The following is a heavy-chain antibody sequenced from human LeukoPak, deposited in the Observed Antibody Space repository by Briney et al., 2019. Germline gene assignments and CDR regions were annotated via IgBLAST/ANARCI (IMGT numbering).Heavy chain of an antibody. CDR3: ASSIPIGWSPNTY. V-gene: IGHV4/OR15-8*02. CDR1: GGFTSNDYW. D-gene: IGHD6-19*01. J-gene: IGHJ4*02. CDR2: IRHYDGHT. Sequence: KPSETLSLTCDVSGGFTSNDYWWSWVRPPPGKGLEWIGEIRHYDGHTKYNPSLKGRVTISIDKPRNHFSLTLTSVTAADTAIYYCASSIPIGWSPNTYWGQGTLVTVSS.